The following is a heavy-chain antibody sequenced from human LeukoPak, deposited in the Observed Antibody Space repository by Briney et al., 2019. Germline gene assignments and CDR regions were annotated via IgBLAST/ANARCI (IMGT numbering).Heavy chain of an antibody. Sequence: GGPLRLSCAASGFTFSSYWMSWVRQAPGKGLEWVANIKQDGSEKYYVDSVKGRFTISRDNANNSLYLQMNSLRAEDTAVYYCARVYWSGYRDAFDIWGQGTMVTVSS. CDR3: ARVYWSGYRDAFDI. CDR1: GFTFSSYW. J-gene: IGHJ3*02. CDR2: IKQDGSEK. D-gene: IGHD3-3*01. V-gene: IGHV3-7*01.